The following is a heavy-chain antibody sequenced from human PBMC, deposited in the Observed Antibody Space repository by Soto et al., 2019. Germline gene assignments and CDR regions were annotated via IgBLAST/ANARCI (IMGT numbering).Heavy chain of an antibody. CDR1: GYTFANYD. CDR3: ARAIRDQLRSDY. D-gene: IGHD1-26*01. Sequence: QVQLVQSGTEVKQPGASVKVSCRASGYTFANYDIAWVRQATGQGLEWMGWMNPDSANTGSAQKFQGRVTMPRDPSINPAYMELNSLTSEDTAVYYCARAIRDQLRSDYWGQGTLVTVSS. J-gene: IGHJ4*02. V-gene: IGHV1-8*01. CDR2: MNPDSANT.